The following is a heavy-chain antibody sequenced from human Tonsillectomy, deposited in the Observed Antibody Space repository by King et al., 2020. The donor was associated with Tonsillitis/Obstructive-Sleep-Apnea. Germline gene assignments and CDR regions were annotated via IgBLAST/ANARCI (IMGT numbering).Heavy chain of an antibody. V-gene: IGHV4-59*08. CDR1: GGSISSYY. D-gene: IGHD6-13*01. CDR2: IYYSGST. Sequence: QLQESGPGLVKPSETLSXTCTVSGGSISSYYWSWIRQPPGKGLEWIGYIYYSGSTNYNPSLKSRVTISVDTSKNQFSLKLSSVTAADTAGYYCARHATPGGYPNWFDPWGQGTLVTVSS. J-gene: IGHJ5*02. CDR3: ARHATPGGYPNWFDP.